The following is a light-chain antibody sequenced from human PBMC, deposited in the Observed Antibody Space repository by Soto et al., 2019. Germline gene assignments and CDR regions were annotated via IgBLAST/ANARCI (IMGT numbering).Light chain of an antibody. Sequence: QSVLTQPASVSGAPGQRVTISCTGSSSNIGAGYYVHWYQQLPGTAPKLLIYGNSNRPSGVPDRFSGSKSGTSASLAITGLRVEDEADYYCQSYDSTMSGFYVFGTGTKVTVL. CDR2: GNS. CDR3: QSYDSTMSGFYV. CDR1: SSNIGAGYY. V-gene: IGLV1-40*01. J-gene: IGLJ1*01.